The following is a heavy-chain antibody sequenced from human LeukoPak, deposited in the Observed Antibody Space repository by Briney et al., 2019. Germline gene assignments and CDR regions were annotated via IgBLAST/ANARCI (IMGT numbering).Heavy chain of an antibody. V-gene: IGHV6-1*01. J-gene: IGHJ6*03. D-gene: IGHD6-13*01. Sequence: SQTLSLTCAISGDSVSSNSATWNWIRQSPSRGLEWLGRTYYRSKWYNDYAVSVKSRITINPDTSKNHFSLQLNSVTPEDTAVYYCARVGKRMAAAGDYYFYMDVWGKGTTVTISS. CDR1: GDSVSSNSAT. CDR3: ARVGKRMAAAGDYYFYMDV. CDR2: TYYRSKWYN.